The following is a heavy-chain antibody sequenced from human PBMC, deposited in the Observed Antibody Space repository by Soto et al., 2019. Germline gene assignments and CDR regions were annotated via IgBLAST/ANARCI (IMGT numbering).Heavy chain of an antibody. J-gene: IGHJ6*03. V-gene: IGHV4-59*01. D-gene: IGHD3-10*01. CDR3: ATSSSHYYNYYYMDV. CDR2: INYSGST. CDR1: GGSISSYY. Sequence: VYPSETLSLTCIVSGGSISSYYWSWIRQPPGKGLEWIGYINYSGSTNYNPSLKSRVTISVDTSKNQFSLKLSSVTAADTAVYYCATSSSHYYNYYYMDVWGKGTTVTVSS.